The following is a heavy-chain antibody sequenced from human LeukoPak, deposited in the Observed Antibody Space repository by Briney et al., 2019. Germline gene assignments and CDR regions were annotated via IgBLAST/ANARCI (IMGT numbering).Heavy chain of an antibody. CDR2: IYYSGST. CDR1: GGSISSSSYY. Sequence: SETLSLTCTVSGGSISSSSYYWGWIRQPPGKGLEWIGSIYYSGSTYYNPSLKSRVTISVDTSKNQFSLKLSSVTAADTAVYYCARGLILYGSGSYSWFDPWGQGTLVTVSS. J-gene: IGHJ5*02. D-gene: IGHD3-10*01. V-gene: IGHV4-39*07. CDR3: ARGLILYGSGSYSWFDP.